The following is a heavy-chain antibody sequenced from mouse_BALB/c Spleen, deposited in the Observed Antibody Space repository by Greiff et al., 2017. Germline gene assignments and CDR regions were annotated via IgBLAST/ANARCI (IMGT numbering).Heavy chain of an antibody. CDR3: TRPDGSHWYFDV. V-gene: IGHV6-6*02. CDR2: IRLKSDNYAT. J-gene: IGHJ1*01. CDR1: GFTFSSYW. Sequence: EVKLVESGGGLVQPGGSMKLSCVASGFTFSSYWMSWVRQSPEKGLEWVAEIRLKSDNYATHYAESVKGKFTISRDDSKSRLYLQMNSLRAEDTGIYYCTRPDGSHWYFDVWGAGTTVTVSS. D-gene: IGHD2-3*01.